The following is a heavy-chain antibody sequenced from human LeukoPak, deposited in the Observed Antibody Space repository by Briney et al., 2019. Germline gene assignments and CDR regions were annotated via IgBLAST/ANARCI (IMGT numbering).Heavy chain of an antibody. CDR2: IYPGDSDT. CDR3: ARGRYSRGWFDY. CDR1: GYNFTNYW. D-gene: IGHD6-19*01. J-gene: IGHJ4*02. Sequence: GESLKISCKVSGYNFTNYWIGWVRQMPGKGLEWVDIIYPGDSDTRYSPSFQGQVTISADKSITTAYLQWSSLKASHTAMYYCARGRYSRGWFDYWGQGTLVTVS. V-gene: IGHV5-51*01.